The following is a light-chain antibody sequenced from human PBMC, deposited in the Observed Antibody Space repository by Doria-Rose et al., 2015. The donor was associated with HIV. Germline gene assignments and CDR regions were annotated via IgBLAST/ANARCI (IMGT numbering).Light chain of an antibody. Sequence: IVLTQSPDSLGMSLGERATLTCQSNQSLLLTSQNYVAWYQPKPGQPPKLMIYSASTRQSGVPARFSGSGSGTDFTLTISSLEAEDVAVYYCQQYYDTPSFGPGTTVDIK. CDR3: QQYYDTPS. CDR1: QSLLLTSQNY. V-gene: IGKV4-1*01. J-gene: IGKJ3*01. CDR2: SAS.